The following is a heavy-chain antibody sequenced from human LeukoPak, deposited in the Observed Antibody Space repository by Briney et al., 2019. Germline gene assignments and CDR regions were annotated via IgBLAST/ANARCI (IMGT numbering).Heavy chain of an antibody. D-gene: IGHD5-18*01. CDR3: ARDPRGYSYGHALFDY. Sequence: PGGSLRLSCAASGFTFSGSAMHWVRQASGKGLEWVGRIRSKANNYATAYAASVKGRFTISRDNSKNTLYLQMNSLRAEDTAVYYCARDPRGYSYGHALFDYWGQGTLVTVSS. J-gene: IGHJ4*02. CDR2: IRSKANNYAT. CDR1: GFTFSGSA. V-gene: IGHV3-73*01.